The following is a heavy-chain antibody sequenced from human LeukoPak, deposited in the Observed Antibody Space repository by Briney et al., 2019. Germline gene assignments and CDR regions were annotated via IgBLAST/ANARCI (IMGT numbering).Heavy chain of an antibody. Sequence: SQTLSLTCAISGDSDSRNSVAWNWIRQSPSRGLEWLGRTYYRSKWYNDDAVSVKSRVTINPDTSKNQFSLQLNSVTPEDTAVYYCAREAVGYSYGYPPFYFDHWGQGTLVTVSS. J-gene: IGHJ4*02. D-gene: IGHD5-18*01. CDR1: GDSDSRNSVA. V-gene: IGHV6-1*01. CDR2: TYYRSKWYN. CDR3: AREAVGYSYGYPPFYFDH.